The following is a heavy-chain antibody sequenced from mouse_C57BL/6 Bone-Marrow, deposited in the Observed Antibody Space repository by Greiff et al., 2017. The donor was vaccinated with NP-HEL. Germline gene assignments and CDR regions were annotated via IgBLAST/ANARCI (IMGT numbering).Heavy chain of an antibody. V-gene: IGHV5-9*01. Sequence: DVKLQESGGGLVKPGGSLKLSCAASGFTFSSYTMSWVRQTPEKRLEWVATISGGGGNTYYPDSVKGRFTISRDNAKNTLYLQMSSLRSEDTALYYCARHRAGPYYYAMDYWGQGTSVTVSS. CDR3: ARHRAGPYYYAMDY. CDR1: GFTFSSYT. J-gene: IGHJ4*01. D-gene: IGHD4-1*01. CDR2: ISGGGGNT.